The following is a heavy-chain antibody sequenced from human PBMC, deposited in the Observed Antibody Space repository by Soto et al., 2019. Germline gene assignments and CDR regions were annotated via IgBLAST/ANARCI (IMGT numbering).Heavy chain of an antibody. CDR3: ARSGAVVTSAYYFLY. J-gene: IGHJ4*02. Sequence: VQLVQSGAEVKKPGSSVKVSCKASGGTFNSYGISWVRQAPGQGLEWLGEFIPGRGTANYADKFQGRITISADTSAIIAYIELSSLRSDDTAVYYCARSGAVVTSAYYFLYWGQGTLITVSS. CDR1: GGTFNSYG. CDR2: FIPGRGTA. V-gene: IGHV1-69*06. D-gene: IGHD3-22*01.